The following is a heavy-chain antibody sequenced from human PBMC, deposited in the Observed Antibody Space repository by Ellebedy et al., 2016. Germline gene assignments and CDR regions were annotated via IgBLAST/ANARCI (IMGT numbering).Heavy chain of an antibody. CDR2: IGGSSSSR. D-gene: IGHD2-2*01. Sequence: GESLKISCAASGFSFSTYSMKWVRQAPGKGLEWVSSIGGSSSSRFYADSVKGRFTISRDNAKNSLFLQMNSLRAEDTAVYYCAREETSMKADYWGQGTLVTVSS. V-gene: IGHV3-21*01. CDR3: AREETSMKADY. CDR1: GFSFSTYS. J-gene: IGHJ4*02.